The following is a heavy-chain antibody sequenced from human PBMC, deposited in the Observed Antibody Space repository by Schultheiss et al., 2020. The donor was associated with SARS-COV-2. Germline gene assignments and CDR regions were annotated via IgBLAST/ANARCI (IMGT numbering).Heavy chain of an antibody. CDR3: TTEWYNWNDDFDY. CDR1: GGSISSSNW. CDR2: IKSKTDGGTT. D-gene: IGHD1-1*01. V-gene: IGHV3-15*01. J-gene: IGHJ4*02. Sequence: ETLSLTCAVSGGSISSSNWWSWVRQPPGKGLEWIGRIKSKTDGGTTDYAAPVKGRFTISRDDSKNTLSLQMINLKTEDTAVYYCTTEWYNWNDDFDYWGQGTLVTVSS.